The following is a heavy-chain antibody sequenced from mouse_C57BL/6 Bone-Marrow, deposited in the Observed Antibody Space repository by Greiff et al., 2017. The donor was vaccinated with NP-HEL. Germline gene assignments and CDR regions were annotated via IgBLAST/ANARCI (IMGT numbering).Heavy chain of an antibody. D-gene: IGHD1-1*01. CDR2: IYPGNSDT. J-gene: IGHJ4*01. V-gene: IGHV1-5*01. CDR1: GYTFTSYW. CDR3: TRYPPTVVAPYAMDY. Sequence: EVQLQQSGTVLARPGASVKMSCKTSGYTFTSYWMHWVKQRPGQGLEWIGAIYPGNSDTSYNQKFKGKAKLTAVTSASTAYMELSSLTNEDSAVYYCTRYPPTVVAPYAMDYWGQGTSVTVSS.